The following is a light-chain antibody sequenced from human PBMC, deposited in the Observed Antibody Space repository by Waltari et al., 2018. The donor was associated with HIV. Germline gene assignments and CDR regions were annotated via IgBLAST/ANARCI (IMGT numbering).Light chain of an antibody. CDR3: AAWDDSLIGAV. CDR1: SSNIGSNT. J-gene: IGLJ3*02. V-gene: IGLV1-44*01. CDR2: SNN. Sequence: QSVLTQPPSASGTPGQRVTISCSGSSSNIGSNTVNWYQQLPGTAPKLLIYSNNQRPSGVPDRLSGSKSGTSASLAISGLQSEDEANYYCAAWDDSLIGAVFGGGTKLTVL.